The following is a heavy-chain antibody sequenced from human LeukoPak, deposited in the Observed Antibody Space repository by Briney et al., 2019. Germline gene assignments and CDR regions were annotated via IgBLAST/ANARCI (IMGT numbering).Heavy chain of an antibody. V-gene: IGHV1-8*01. D-gene: IGHD3-9*01. CDR1: GYTFTSYD. Sequence: ASVKVSCKASGYTFTSYDINWVRQATGQGLEWVGWMNPNSGNTGYAQKFQGRVTMTRNTSISTAYMELSSLRSEDTAVYYCARGLRYFDWLLLEYYFDYWGQGTLVTVSS. J-gene: IGHJ4*02. CDR2: MNPNSGNT. CDR3: ARGLRYFDWLLLEYYFDY.